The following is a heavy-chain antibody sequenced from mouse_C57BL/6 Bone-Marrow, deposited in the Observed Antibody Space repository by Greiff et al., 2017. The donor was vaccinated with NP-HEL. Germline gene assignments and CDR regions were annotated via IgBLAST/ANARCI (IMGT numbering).Heavy chain of an antibody. D-gene: IGHD1-1*01. Sequence: QVQLKESGSELRSPGSSVKLSCKDFDSEVFPIAYMSWVRQKPGHGFEWIGGILPSIGRTIYGEKFEDKATLDADALSNTAYLELNSLTSEDSAIYYCARRYYDRSVVFDVWGTGTTVTVSS. CDR3: ARRYYDRSVVFDV. CDR2: ILPSIGRT. J-gene: IGHJ1*03. V-gene: IGHV15-2*01. CDR1: DSEVFPIAY.